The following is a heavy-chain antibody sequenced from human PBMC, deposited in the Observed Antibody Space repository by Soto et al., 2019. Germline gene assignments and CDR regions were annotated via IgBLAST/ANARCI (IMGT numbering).Heavy chain of an antibody. Sequence: QVQLVESGGGVVQPGRSLRLSCAASGFIFSNYGMHWVRQAPGKGLEWVALISYDGCNKYYADSVKGRFTISRDNSKTTLYLQMNGLRTEDTAVYFCAKDLRSWSMGTNALDIWGQGTMVTVSA. CDR1: GFIFSNYG. D-gene: IGHD6-13*01. CDR3: AKDLRSWSMGTNALDI. V-gene: IGHV3-30*18. J-gene: IGHJ3*02. CDR2: ISYDGCNK.